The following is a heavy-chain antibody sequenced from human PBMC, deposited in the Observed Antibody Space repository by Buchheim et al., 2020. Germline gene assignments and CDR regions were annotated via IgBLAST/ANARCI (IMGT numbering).Heavy chain of an antibody. CDR2: ISYDGSNK. CDR3: AKDLRGYGGNSRYYYYGMDV. D-gene: IGHD4-23*01. V-gene: IGHV3-30*18. Sequence: QVQLVESGGGVVQPGRSLRLSCAASGFTFSSYGMHWVRQAPGQGLEWVAVISYDGSNKYYADSVKGRFTISRDNSTNTLYLQMNRLRAEDTAVYYCAKDLRGYGGNSRYYYYGMDVWGQGTT. J-gene: IGHJ6*02. CDR1: GFTFSSYG.